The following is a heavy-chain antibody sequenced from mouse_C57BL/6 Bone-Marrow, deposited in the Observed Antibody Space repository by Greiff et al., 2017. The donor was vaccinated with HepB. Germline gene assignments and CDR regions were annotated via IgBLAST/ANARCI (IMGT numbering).Heavy chain of an antibody. CDR1: GYTFTSYW. J-gene: IGHJ3*01. Sequence: QVQLQQPGAELVKPGASVKLSCKASGYTFTSYWMHWVKQRPGQGLEWIGMIHPNSGSTNYNEKFTSKATLTVDKSSSTAYMQLSSLTSEDSAVYYCADLYGYDAWFAYWGQGTLVTVSS. CDR3: ADLYGYDAWFAY. D-gene: IGHD2-14*01. CDR2: IHPNSGST. V-gene: IGHV1-64*01.